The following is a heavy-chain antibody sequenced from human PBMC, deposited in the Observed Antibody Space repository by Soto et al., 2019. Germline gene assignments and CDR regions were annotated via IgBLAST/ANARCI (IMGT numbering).Heavy chain of an antibody. CDR1: GFTFSSYA. V-gene: IGHV3-23*01. D-gene: IGHD2-2*01. J-gene: IGHJ5*02. CDR3: AKDARGIVVVPAAMWFDP. CDR2: ISGSGGST. Sequence: GESLKISCAASGFTFSSYAMSWVRQAPGKGLEWVSAISGSGGSTYYADSVKGRFTISRDNSKNTLYLQMNSLRAEDTAVYYCAKDARGIVVVPAAMWFDPWGQGTLVTVSS.